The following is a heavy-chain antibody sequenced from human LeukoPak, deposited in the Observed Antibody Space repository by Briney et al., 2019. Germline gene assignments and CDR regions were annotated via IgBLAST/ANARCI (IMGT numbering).Heavy chain of an antibody. D-gene: IGHD5-24*01. J-gene: IGHJ4*02. Sequence: GRSLRLSCAASGFTFSSYAMHWVRQAPGKGLEWVAVISYDGSNKYYADSVKGRFTISRDNSKNTLYLQMNSLRAEDTAVYYCAKDAGGGEMATGDYWGQGTLVTVSS. CDR1: GFTFSSYA. CDR3: AKDAGGGEMATGDY. CDR2: ISYDGSNK. V-gene: IGHV3-30-3*01.